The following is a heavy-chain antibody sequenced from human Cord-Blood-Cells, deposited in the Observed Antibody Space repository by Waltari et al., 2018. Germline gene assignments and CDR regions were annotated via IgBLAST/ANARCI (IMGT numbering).Heavy chain of an antibody. V-gene: IGHV4-39*01. D-gene: IGHD3-3*01. J-gene: IGHJ5*02. CDR3: ARVQENYDFWSGYNWFDP. CDR2: IYYSGST. Sequence: QLQLQESGPGLVKPSETLSLTCTVSGGSISSSSYYWGWIRQPPGKGLEWIGCIYYSGSTYYNPSLKSRVTISVDTSKNQFSLKLSSVTAADTAVYYCARVQENYDFWSGYNWFDPWGQGTLVTVSS. CDR1: GGSISSSSYY.